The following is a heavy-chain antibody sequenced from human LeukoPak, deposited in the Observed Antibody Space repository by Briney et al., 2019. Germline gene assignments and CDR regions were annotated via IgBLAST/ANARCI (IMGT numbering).Heavy chain of an antibody. CDR2: IYPGDSDT. CDR3: ARGRYYGSGSYFGY. Sequence: ESLKVSCKGSGYSFTSYWIGWISQIPGKGLEWIGIIYPGDSDTRYSPSFQGQVTISADKSISTAYLQWSSVKASDTAMYYCARGRYYGSGSYFGYWGQGTLVTVSS. D-gene: IGHD3-10*01. CDR1: GYSFTSYW. J-gene: IGHJ4*02. V-gene: IGHV5-51*01.